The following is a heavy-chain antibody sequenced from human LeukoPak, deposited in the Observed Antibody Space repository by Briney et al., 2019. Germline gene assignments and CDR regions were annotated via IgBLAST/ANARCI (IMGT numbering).Heavy chain of an antibody. CDR3: ARAVVGSDAFDI. V-gene: IGHV1-69*13. CDR2: IIPIFGTA. CDR1: GGTFSSYA. J-gene: IGHJ3*02. Sequence: SVKVSCKASGGTFSSYATSWVRQAPGQGLEWMGGIIPIFGTANYAQKFQGRVTITADESTSTAYMELSSLRSEDTAVYYCARAVVGSDAFDIWGQGTMVTVSS. D-gene: IGHD5-12*01.